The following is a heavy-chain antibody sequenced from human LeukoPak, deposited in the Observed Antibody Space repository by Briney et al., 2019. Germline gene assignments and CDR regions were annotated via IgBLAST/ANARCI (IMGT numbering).Heavy chain of an antibody. CDR1: GFTFSSYG. Sequence: LPGGSLRLSCAASGFTFSSYGMHWVRQAPGKGLEWVAFIRYDGSNKYYADSVKGRFTISRDNSKNTLYLQMNSLRAEDTAVYYCAKTGSKAAAGRYWYFDLWGRGTLVTVSS. D-gene: IGHD6-13*01. J-gene: IGHJ2*01. CDR2: IRYDGSNK. V-gene: IGHV3-30*02. CDR3: AKTGSKAAAGRYWYFDL.